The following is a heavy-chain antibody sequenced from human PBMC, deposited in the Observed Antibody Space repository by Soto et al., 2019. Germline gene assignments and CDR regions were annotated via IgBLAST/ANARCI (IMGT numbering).Heavy chain of an antibody. Sequence: QVQLVQSGAEVEKPGSSVKVSCKASGGTFSTYTINWVRQAPGQGLEWMGRIIPILGTANYAQKFQGRVTITADRFTSPAYMDLSSLRFEDTAVYYGARGQSPPVRYGMDVWGQGTTVTVSS. J-gene: IGHJ6*02. CDR2: IIPILGTA. CDR1: GGTFSTYT. D-gene: IGHD6-19*01. CDR3: ARGQSPPVRYGMDV. V-gene: IGHV1-69*08.